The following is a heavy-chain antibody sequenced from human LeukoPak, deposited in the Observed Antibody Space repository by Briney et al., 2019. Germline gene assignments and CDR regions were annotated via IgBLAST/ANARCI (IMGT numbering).Heavy chain of an antibody. J-gene: IGHJ4*02. CDR1: GYTFTGYY. Sequence: VASVKVSCKASGYTFTGYYMHWVRQAPGQGLEWMGWINPNSGGTNYAQKFQGRVTMTRDTSISTAYMELSRLRSDDTAVYYCARAYCSGGSCYWYYFDYWGQGTLVTVSS. V-gene: IGHV1-2*02. CDR2: INPNSGGT. CDR3: ARAYCSGGSCYWYYFDY. D-gene: IGHD2-15*01.